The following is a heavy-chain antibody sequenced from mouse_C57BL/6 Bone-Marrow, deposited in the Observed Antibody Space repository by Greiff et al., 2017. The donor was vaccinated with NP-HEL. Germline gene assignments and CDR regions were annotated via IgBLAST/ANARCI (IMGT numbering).Heavy chain of an antibody. CDR1: GFTFSDYG. J-gene: IGHJ3*01. Sequence: VQLKQSGGGLVKPGGSLKLSCAASGFTFSDYGMHWVRQAPEKGLEWVAYISSGSSTIYYADTVKGRFTISRDNAKNTLFLHMTSLRSEDTAMYYCARPAWFAYWGQGTLVTVSA. CDR3: ARPAWFAY. CDR2: ISSGSSTI. V-gene: IGHV5-17*01.